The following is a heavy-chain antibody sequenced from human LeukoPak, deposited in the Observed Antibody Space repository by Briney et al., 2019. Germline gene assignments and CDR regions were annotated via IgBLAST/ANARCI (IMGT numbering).Heavy chain of an antibody. D-gene: IGHD3-22*01. CDR2: INPNSGGT. J-gene: IGHJ4*02. CDR3: ARDLSSSITMVVVVNYQDSFDY. V-gene: IGHV1-2*06. CDR1: GYTFTGYY. Sequence: ASVKVSCKASGYTFTGYYMHWLRQAPGQGLEWMGRINPNSGGTNYAQKFQGRVTMTRDTSISTAYMELSRLRSDDTAVYYCARDLSSSITMVVVVNYQDSFDYWGQGTLVTVSS.